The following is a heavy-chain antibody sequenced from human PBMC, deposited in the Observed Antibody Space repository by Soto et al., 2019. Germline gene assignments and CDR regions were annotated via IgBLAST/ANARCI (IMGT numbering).Heavy chain of an antibody. CDR1: GFTVTNYW. V-gene: IGHV3-7*02. Sequence: EVQLVESGGGLVQPGGSLRLSCTTSGFTVTNYWMAWVRQAPGKGLEWLGNTKQDASETDYAGSGEGRFTISRDKAKNSLYLPRNSLTAEDTAVYYCATIYDVTFHYWGLGTLVTVSS. D-gene: IGHD1-1*01. J-gene: IGHJ4*02. CDR2: TKQDASET. CDR3: ATIYDVTFHY.